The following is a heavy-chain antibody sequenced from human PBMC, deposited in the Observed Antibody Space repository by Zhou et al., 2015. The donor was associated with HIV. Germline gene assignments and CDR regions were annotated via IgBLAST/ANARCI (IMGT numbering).Heavy chain of an antibody. CDR1: GDTFTSYT. D-gene: IGHD5-24*01. V-gene: IGHV1-18*01. Sequence: QVQFVQSGVEVKKPGASVKVSCKASGDTFTSYTINWVRQAPGQRLEWMGWISAYNGNTNYAQKLQGRVTMTTDTSTSTAYMELRSLRSDDTAVYYCARDGGDGYNFDYWGQEPRSPSPQ. CDR2: ISAYNGNT. J-gene: IGHJ4*01. CDR3: ARDGGDGYNFDY.